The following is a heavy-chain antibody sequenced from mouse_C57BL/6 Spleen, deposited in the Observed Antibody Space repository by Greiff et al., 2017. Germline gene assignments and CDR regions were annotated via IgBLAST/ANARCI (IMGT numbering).Heavy chain of an antibody. CDR2: IYPGDGDT. CDR1: GYAFSSYW. V-gene: IGHV1-80*01. Sequence: QVQLQQSGAELVKPGASVKISCKASGYAFSSYWMNWVKQRPGKGLEWIGQIYPGDGDTNYNGKFKGKATLTADKSSSTAYMQLSSLTSEDSAVYFCARSTEYYGSSPYYYAMDYWGQGTSVTVSS. CDR3: ARSTEYYGSSPYYYAMDY. J-gene: IGHJ4*01. D-gene: IGHD1-1*01.